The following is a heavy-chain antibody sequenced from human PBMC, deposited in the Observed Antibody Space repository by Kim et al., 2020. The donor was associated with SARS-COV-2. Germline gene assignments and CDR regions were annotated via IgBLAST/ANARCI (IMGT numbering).Heavy chain of an antibody. CDR3: TTEHSTVTSPYYFDY. CDR2: IKSKTDGGTT. Sequence: GGSLRLSCAASGFTFSNAWMSWVRQAPGKGLEWVGRIKSKTDGGTTDYAAPVKGSFTISRVDSKNTLDLQMDSLNTEDTALYYCTTEHSTVTSPYYFDYWGQGALVTVSS. CDR1: GFTFSNAW. J-gene: IGHJ4*02. D-gene: IGHD4-17*01. V-gene: IGHV3-15*01.